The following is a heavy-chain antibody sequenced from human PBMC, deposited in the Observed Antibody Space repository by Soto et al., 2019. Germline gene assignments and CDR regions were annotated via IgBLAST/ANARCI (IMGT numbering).Heavy chain of an antibody. CDR1: GGSISPYY. D-gene: IGHD3-22*01. CDR2: IYYSGST. V-gene: IGHV4-59*01. CDR3: ARDIGGYYDSSSYAN. Sequence: QVQLQESGPRLVKPSETLSLTCTVSGGSISPYYWSWIRQPPGRGLEWIGYIYYSGSTTYNPSLKSRVTISVDTSKNQFSLKLSSVTAADTAVYYCARDIGGYYDSSSYANWGQGTLVTVSS. J-gene: IGHJ4*02.